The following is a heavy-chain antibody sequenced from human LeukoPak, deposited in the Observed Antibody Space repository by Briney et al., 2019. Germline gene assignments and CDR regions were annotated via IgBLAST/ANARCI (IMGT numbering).Heavy chain of an antibody. CDR1: GFTFGDYA. D-gene: IGHD2-15*01. CDR3: TRGKGDQGWY. J-gene: IGHJ4*02. V-gene: IGHV3-49*03. Sequence: PWGCLRLSCTGSGFTFGDYAMSWFRQAPGKGLEWVGFIRSKAYGGTTEYAASVKGRFTISRDDSKSIAYLQMNSLETEDTAVYYCTRGKGDQGWYWGQGTLVTVSS. CDR2: IRSKAYGGTT.